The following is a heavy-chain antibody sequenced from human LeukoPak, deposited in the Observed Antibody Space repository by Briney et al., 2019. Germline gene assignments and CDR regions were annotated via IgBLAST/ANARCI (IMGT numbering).Heavy chain of an antibody. D-gene: IGHD3-22*01. CDR1: GFTFYDYA. V-gene: IGHV3-9*01. CDR3: VRSAFHAGSGNYYDY. CDR2: ISWNSGSI. J-gene: IGHJ4*02. Sequence: GGSLRLSCAASGFTFYDYAMHWVRQAPGKGLEWVSGISWNSGSIGYADSVKGRFTISRDNAENTLYLQMNSLRVEDTAVYYCVRSAFHAGSGNYYDYWGQGTLVTVSS.